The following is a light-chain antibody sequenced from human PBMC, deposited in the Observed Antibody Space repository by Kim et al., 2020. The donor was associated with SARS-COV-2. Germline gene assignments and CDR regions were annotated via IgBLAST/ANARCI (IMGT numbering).Light chain of an antibody. CDR1: SPNIGSNA. Sequence: QLVLTQPPSASGTPGQRVTISCSGSSPNIGSNAVSWYQQLPGTAPKLVVYSNDQRPSGVPDRFSGSRSGTSASLAISGLQSEDEADYYCAAWDDSLYGRRIGGGTKVTVL. J-gene: IGLJ2*01. CDR3: AAWDDSLYGRR. V-gene: IGLV1-44*01. CDR2: SND.